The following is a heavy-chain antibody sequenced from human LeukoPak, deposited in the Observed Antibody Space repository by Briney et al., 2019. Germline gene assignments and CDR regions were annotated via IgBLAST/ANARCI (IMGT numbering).Heavy chain of an antibody. Sequence: SETLSLTCTVSGGSLSGSSYYWGWIRQPPGKGLEWIGSIYYSGSTYYNPSLKSRVTISVDTSKNQFSLKLSSVTAADTAVYYCARRFSAYFDYWGQGTLVTVSS. V-gene: IGHV4-39*01. D-gene: IGHD3-3*01. J-gene: IGHJ4*02. CDR1: GGSLSGSSYY. CDR2: IYYSGST. CDR3: ARRFSAYFDY.